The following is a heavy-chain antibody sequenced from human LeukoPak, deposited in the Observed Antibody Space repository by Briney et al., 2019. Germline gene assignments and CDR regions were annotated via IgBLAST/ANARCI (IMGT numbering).Heavy chain of an antibody. D-gene: IGHD1-7*01. CDR3: AKSFLELEAYDYYMDV. V-gene: IGHV3-33*06. Sequence: GGSLRLSCAASGFTFSRYGMHGVRQAPGRGLEWVAVIWYDESNSYYADSVKGRFTISRDNSKKTLYLQMNSLRAEDTAVYYCAKSFLELEAYDYYMDVWGKGTTVTVSS. CDR1: GFTFSRYG. CDR2: IWYDESNS. J-gene: IGHJ6*03.